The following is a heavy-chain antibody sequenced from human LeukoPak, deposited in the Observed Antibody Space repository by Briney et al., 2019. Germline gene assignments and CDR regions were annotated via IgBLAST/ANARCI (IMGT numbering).Heavy chain of an antibody. CDR2: INPDSGDT. CDR1: GYIFTGYY. Sequence: ASVKVSCKASGYIFTGYYLHWVRQAPGQGLDWMAWINPDSGDTNYAQKFQGRVTVTRDTSISTAYMELSSLRSDDTAVYYCARVNNGGVWFDPWGQGTLVTVSS. J-gene: IGHJ5*02. V-gene: IGHV1-2*02. D-gene: IGHD3-16*01. CDR3: ARVNNGGVWFDP.